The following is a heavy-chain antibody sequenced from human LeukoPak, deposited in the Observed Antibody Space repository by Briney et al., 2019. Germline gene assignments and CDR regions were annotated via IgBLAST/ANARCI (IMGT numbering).Heavy chain of an antibody. CDR3: ARSVVGVPTFDI. CDR2: LFYSGSA. J-gene: IGHJ3*02. V-gene: IGHV4-59*01. Sequence: SETLSLTCTVSGGSISLYFWSWIRQPPGKGLEWIGYLFYSGSANYNPSLKSRVTISVNTSKNHFSLKLSSVTAADTAVYYCARSVVGVPTFDIWGQGTMVTVSP. CDR1: GGSISLYF. D-gene: IGHD3-10*01.